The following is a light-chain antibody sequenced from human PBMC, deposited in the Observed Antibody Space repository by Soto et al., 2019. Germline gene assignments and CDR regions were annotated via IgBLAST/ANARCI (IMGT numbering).Light chain of an antibody. V-gene: IGKV3-20*01. CDR3: QQYGSYRT. CDR2: GAS. CDR1: QSVSSSY. Sequence: IVLTQSPGTLSLSPGERATLSCRASQSVSSSYLAWYQQKPGQAPRLLIYGASSRATGIPDRFSGSWSGTDFTLIISRLEPEDFAVYYCQQYGSYRTFGQGTKVDIK. J-gene: IGKJ1*01.